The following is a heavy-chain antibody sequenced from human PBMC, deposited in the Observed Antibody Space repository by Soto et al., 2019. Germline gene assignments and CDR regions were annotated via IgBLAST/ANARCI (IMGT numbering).Heavy chain of an antibody. J-gene: IGHJ2*01. V-gene: IGHV1-69*02. Sequence: QVQLVQSGAEVKKPGSSVKVSCKASGGTFSSYTISWVRQAPGQGLEWMGRIIPILGIANYAQKFQGRVTITAEKSTSTAYMELSSLRSEDTAVYYCARGYCSSTSCPWYFDLWGRGTLVTVSS. D-gene: IGHD2-2*01. CDR2: IIPILGIA. CDR3: ARGYCSSTSCPWYFDL. CDR1: GGTFSSYT.